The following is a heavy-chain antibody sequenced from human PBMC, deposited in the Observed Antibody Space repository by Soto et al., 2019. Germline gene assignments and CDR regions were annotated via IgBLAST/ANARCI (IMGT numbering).Heavy chain of an antibody. Sequence: GASVKVSCKASGYTFTSYGISWVRQAPGQGLEWMGWISAYNGNTNYAQKLQGRVTMTTDTSTSTAYMELRSLRSDDTAVYYCARDIAAAGSDPYYFDYWGQGTLVTVPQ. J-gene: IGHJ4*02. CDR1: GYTFTSYG. CDR3: ARDIAAAGSDPYYFDY. CDR2: ISAYNGNT. V-gene: IGHV1-18*01. D-gene: IGHD6-13*01.